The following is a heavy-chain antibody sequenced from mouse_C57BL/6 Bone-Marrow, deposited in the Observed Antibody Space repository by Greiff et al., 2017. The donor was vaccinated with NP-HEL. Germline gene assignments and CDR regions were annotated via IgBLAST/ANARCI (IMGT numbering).Heavy chain of an antibody. CDR2: IHPNSGST. J-gene: IGHJ1*03. D-gene: IGHD2-2*01. V-gene: IGHV1-64*01. CDR3: ARRGGYYRNFDV. CDR1: GYTFTSYW. Sequence: QVQLQQPGAELVKPGASVKLSCKASGYTFTSYWMHWVKQRPGQGLEWIGMIHPNSGSTNYNEKFKSKATLTVDKSSSTAYMQLSSLTSEGSAVYYCARRGGYYRNFDVWGTGTTVTVSS.